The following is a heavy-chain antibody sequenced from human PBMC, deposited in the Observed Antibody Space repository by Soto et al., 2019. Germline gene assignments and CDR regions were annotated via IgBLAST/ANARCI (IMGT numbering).Heavy chain of an antibody. CDR2: ISAYNGDT. Sequence: VASVKVSCKSSGFTLSKYGISWVRQAPGQGLEWMGWISAYNGDTIPAQHFQARVTMTTDTSTSTAYLDLRSLTSDDTAVYYCATDSPLGFGEVFHPNMDVWG. V-gene: IGHV1-18*01. J-gene: IGHJ6*02. D-gene: IGHD3-10*01. CDR3: ATDSPLGFGEVFHPNMDV. CDR1: GFTLSKYG.